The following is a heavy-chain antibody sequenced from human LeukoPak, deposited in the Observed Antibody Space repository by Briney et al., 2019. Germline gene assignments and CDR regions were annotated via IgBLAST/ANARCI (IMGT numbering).Heavy chain of an antibody. CDR1: GGSISSGGYY. Sequence: SQTLSLTCTVSGGSISSGGYYWSWIRQHPGKGLEWIGYIYYSGSTYYNPSLKSRVTISVDTSKNQFSLKLSSVTAADTAVYYCARGQVGPNYYYDSSTSAFDIWGQGTMVTVSS. CDR2: IYYSGST. J-gene: IGHJ3*02. D-gene: IGHD3-22*01. V-gene: IGHV4-31*03. CDR3: ARGQVGPNYYYDSSTSAFDI.